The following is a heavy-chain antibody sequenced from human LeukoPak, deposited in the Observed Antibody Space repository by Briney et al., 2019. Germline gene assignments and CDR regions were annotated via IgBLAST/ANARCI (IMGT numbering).Heavy chain of an antibody. CDR2: IIPIFGTA. D-gene: IGHD4-17*01. CDR3: ARDHPDYGNDY. CDR1: GYTFTSYA. V-gene: IGHV1-69*13. Sequence: ASVKVSCKASGYTFTSYAISWVRQAPGQGLEWMGGIIPIFGTANYAQKFQGRVTITADESTSTAYMELSSLRSEDTAVYYCARDHPDYGNDYWGQGTLVTVSS. J-gene: IGHJ4*02.